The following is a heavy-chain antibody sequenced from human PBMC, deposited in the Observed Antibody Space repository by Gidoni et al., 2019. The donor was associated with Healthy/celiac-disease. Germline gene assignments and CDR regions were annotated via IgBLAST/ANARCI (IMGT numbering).Heavy chain of an antibody. D-gene: IGHD6-13*01. CDR3: AREGPKGAAGAFDY. J-gene: IGHJ4*02. V-gene: IGHV4-59*01. CDR2: IYYSGST. Sequence: IGYIYYSGSTNYNPSLKSRVTISVDTSKNQFSLKLSSVTAADTAVYYCAREGPKGAAGAFDYWGQGTLVTVSS.